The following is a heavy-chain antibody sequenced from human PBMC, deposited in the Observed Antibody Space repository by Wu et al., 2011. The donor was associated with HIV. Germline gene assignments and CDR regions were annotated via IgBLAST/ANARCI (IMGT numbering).Heavy chain of an antibody. CDR3: ARDPYTTSFYYYYYMDV. J-gene: IGHJ6*03. CDR2: INPHSGGT. D-gene: IGHD6-6*01. CDR1: GYTLTSYY. Sequence: QVQLVQSGAEVKKPGASVKVSCKASGYTLTSYYMHWVRQAPGQGLEWMGWINPHSGGTNYAQKFQGRVTMTRDTSISTAYMDLSRLKSDDTAVYYCARDPYTTSFYYYYYMDVWGKGTTVTVSS. V-gene: IGHV1-2*02.